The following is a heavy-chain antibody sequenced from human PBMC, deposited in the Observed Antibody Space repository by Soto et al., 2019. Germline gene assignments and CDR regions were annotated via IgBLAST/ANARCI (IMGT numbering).Heavy chain of an antibody. Sequence: GGSLRLSCAASGFTFSSYGMHWVRQAPGKGLEWVAVIWYDGSNKYYADSVKGRFTISRDNSKNTLYLQMNSLRAEDTAVYYFERGATQVVEVSGFDYWGQGTLVTVSS. CDR1: GFTFSSYG. CDR3: ERGATQVVEVSGFDY. D-gene: IGHD2-15*01. V-gene: IGHV3-33*01. J-gene: IGHJ4*02. CDR2: IWYDGSNK.